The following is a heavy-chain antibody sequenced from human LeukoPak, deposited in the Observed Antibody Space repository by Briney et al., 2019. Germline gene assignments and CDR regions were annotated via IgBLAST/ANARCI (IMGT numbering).Heavy chain of an antibody. J-gene: IGHJ5*02. CDR2: INQSGST. D-gene: IGHD3-10*01. V-gene: IGHV4-34*01. CDR1: GGSFSGYY. Sequence: PSETLSLTCAVYGGSFSGYYWSWMRQPPGEGLEWIGDINQSGSTTYNPSLKSRVIISVDKSKNQFSLKLSSVTAADTAVYYCARVGGNYYGSGSFDPWGQGTLVTVSS. CDR3: ARVGGNYYGSGSFDP.